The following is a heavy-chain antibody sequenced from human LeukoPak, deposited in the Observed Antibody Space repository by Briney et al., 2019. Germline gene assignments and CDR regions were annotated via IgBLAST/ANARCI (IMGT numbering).Heavy chain of an antibody. CDR1: GFTFDDYG. D-gene: IGHD3-9*01. J-gene: IGHJ3*02. CDR2: INWSGGST. V-gene: IGHV3-20*04. Sequence: GGSLRLSCAASGFTFDDYGMSGVRQAPGKGLEWVSGINWSGGSTGYVESVKGRLTISRDNPKNSLYLQMNSLRAEDTALYYCARVGDTISTGAFDIWGQGTMVTVPS. CDR3: ARVGDTISTGAFDI.